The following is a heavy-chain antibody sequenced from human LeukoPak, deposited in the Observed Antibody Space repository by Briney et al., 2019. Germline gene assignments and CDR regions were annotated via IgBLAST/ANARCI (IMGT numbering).Heavy chain of an antibody. CDR3: ASQYYDSSGYYQNDAFDI. J-gene: IGHJ3*02. V-gene: IGHV5-51*01. D-gene: IGHD3-22*01. CDR1: GYSFTSYW. Sequence: GESLKISCKGSGYSFTSYWIGWVRQMPGKGLEWMGIIYPSDSDTRYSPSFQGQVTISADTSTATAYLQWSSLKASDTAMYYCASQYYDSSGYYQNDAFDIWGQGTMVTVSS. CDR2: IYPSDSDT.